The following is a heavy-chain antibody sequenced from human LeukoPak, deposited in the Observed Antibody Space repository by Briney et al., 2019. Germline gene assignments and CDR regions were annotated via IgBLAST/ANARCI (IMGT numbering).Heavy chain of an antibody. CDR2: ISGSGGRT. CDR3: AKDSIAAVGTEFDY. D-gene: IGHD6-13*01. Sequence: GGSLRLSCAASGFTFSSYAMSWVRQAPGKGLEWVSGISGSGGRTYYADSVKGRFTISRDNSKNTLYLQMNSLRAEDTAVYYCAKDSIAAVGTEFDYWGQGTLVTVSS. CDR1: GFTFSSYA. J-gene: IGHJ4*02. V-gene: IGHV3-23*01.